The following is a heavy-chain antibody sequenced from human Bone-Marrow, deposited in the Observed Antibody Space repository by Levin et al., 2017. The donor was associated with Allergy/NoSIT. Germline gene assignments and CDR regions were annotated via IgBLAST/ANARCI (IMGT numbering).Heavy chain of an antibody. J-gene: IGHJ3*02. V-gene: IGHV3-30*18. D-gene: IGHD2-15*01. CDR2: ISYDGSNK. CDR3: AKDVLVVVAATGAFDI. Sequence: GESLKISCAASGFTFSSYGMHWVRQAPGKGLEWVAVISYDGSNKYYADSVKGRFTISRDNSKNTLYLQMNSLRAEDTAVYYCAKDVLVVVAATGAFDIWGQGTMVTVSS. CDR1: GFTFSSYG.